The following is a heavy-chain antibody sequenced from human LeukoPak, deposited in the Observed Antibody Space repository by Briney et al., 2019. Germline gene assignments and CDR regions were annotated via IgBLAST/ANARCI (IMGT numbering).Heavy chain of an antibody. CDR1: GFTVSNNY. V-gene: IGHV3-66*04. Sequence: GGSLRLSCAASGFTVSNNYMSWVRQAPGKGLERDSVIYSTGTTYYADSVKGRFTISRDNSQNTLYLQMNSLRAEDTAVYYCARLEVAYFDYWGQGTLVTVSS. D-gene: IGHD5-12*01. J-gene: IGHJ4*01. CDR2: IYSTGTT. CDR3: ARLEVAYFDY.